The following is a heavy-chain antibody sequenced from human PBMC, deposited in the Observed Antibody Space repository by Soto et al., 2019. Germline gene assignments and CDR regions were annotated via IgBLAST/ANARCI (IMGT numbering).Heavy chain of an antibody. CDR3: ARDVEVVVAASVSGRYFDY. V-gene: IGHV1-69*05. CDR2: IIPIFATA. CDR1: GGTFSSYA. D-gene: IGHD2-15*01. Sequence: SVKVSCKASGGTFSSYAISWVRQAPGQGLEWMGGIIPIFATANYAQKVQGRVTMTTDTSTSTAYMELRSLRSDDAAVYYFARDVEVVVAASVSGRYFDYWGQGTLVTVSS. J-gene: IGHJ4*02.